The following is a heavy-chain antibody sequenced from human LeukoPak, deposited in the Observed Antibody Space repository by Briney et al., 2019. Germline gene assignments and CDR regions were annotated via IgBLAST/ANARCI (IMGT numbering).Heavy chain of an antibody. J-gene: IGHJ4*02. CDR3: ARDPRITIFGVVITTYYYFDY. Sequence: SETLSLTCAVYGGSFSGYYWSWIRQPPGKGLEWIGEINHSGSTYYNPSLKSRVTISVDTSKNQFSLKLSSVTAADTAVYYCARDPRITIFGVVITTYYYFDYWGQGTLVTVSS. CDR2: INHSGST. CDR1: GGSFSGYY. D-gene: IGHD3-3*01. V-gene: IGHV4-34*01.